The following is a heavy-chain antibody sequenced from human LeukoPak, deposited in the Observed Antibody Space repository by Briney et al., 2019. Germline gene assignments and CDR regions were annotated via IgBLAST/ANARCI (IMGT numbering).Heavy chain of an antibody. J-gene: IGHJ6*02. CDR3: ARDRGSGWVNYYYYYGMDV. V-gene: IGHV4-59*12. Sequence: PSETLSLTCIVSGGSISRYYWSWIRQPPGKGLEWIGYFDNSDSTNYNPSLKNRVTISEDTSKNQFSLKLSSVTAADTAVYYCARDRGSGWVNYYYYYGMDVWGQGTTVTVSS. CDR2: FDNSDST. D-gene: IGHD6-19*01. CDR1: GGSISRYY.